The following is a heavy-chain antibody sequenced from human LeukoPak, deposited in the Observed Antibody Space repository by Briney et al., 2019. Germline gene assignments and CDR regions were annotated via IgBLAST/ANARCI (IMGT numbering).Heavy chain of an antibody. CDR3: ARVARDYYYWSDPIETFYVDS. CDR1: GFTFSSYW. J-gene: IGHJ4*02. CDR2: INSDGSST. Sequence: QPGGSLRLSCASWGFTFSSYWMHWVRQAPGKGLMWVSRINSDGSSTIYADSVKGRFTISRDNAKNSLYLQMNSLRAEDTAIYYCARVARDYYYWSDPIETFYVDSWGQGTLVTVSS. D-gene: IGHD3-3*01. V-gene: IGHV3-74*01.